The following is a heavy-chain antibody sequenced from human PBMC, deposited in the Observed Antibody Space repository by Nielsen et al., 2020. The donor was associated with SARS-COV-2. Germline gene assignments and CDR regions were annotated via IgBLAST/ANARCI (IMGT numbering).Heavy chain of an antibody. CDR3: AKLRYSSGWYLRYYYYGMDV. D-gene: IGHD6-19*01. Sequence: GESLKISCAASGFTFSSYWMSWVRQAPGKGLEWVANIKQDGSEKYYVDSVKGRFTISRDNSKNTLYLQMNSLRAEDTAVYYCAKLRYSSGWYLRYYYYGMDVWGQGTTVTVSS. CDR1: GFTFSSYW. CDR2: IKQDGSEK. J-gene: IGHJ6*02. V-gene: IGHV3-7*03.